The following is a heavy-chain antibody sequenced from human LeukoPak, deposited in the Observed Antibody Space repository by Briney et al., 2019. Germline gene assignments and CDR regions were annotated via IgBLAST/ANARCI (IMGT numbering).Heavy chain of an antibody. CDR1: GGSISSYY. Sequence: SETLSLTCTVSGGSISSYYCSWIRQPAGKGLEWIGRIYTSGSTNYNPSLKSRVTISVDTSKNQFSLKLSSVTAADTAVYYCARDHYDSSGYRRVYYFDYWGQGTLVTVSS. V-gene: IGHV4-4*07. CDR2: IYTSGST. CDR3: ARDHYDSSGYRRVYYFDY. J-gene: IGHJ4*02. D-gene: IGHD3-22*01.